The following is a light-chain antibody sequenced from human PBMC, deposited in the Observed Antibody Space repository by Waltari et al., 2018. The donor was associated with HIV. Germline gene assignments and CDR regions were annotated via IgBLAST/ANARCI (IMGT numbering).Light chain of an antibody. CDR1: SSDVGGYNY. V-gene: IGLV2-11*01. CDR2: DVT. CDR3: CSYAGGYTLV. J-gene: IGLJ3*02. Sequence: QSALTQPRSVSGSPGQSVTISCTGTSSDVGGYNYVSWYQQHPGKAPKLMIYDVTKRPSGVPDRFSGSKSGNTASLTISGLQAKDEADYFCCSYAGGYTLVFGGGTKLTVL.